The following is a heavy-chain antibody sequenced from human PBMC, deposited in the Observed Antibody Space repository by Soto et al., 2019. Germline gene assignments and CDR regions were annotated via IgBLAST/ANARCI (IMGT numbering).Heavy chain of an antibody. D-gene: IGHD3-22*01. CDR2: IIPIFGTA. Sequence: QEQLVQSGAEVKKPGSSVKVSCKASGGIFSSYAISWVRQAPGQGLEWMGGIIPIFGTANYAQKFQGRVTINADESTNTAYMDLSSLKSEDTVIYYCARGGSGYVWFNEFWGQGTLVTVSS. CDR3: ARGGSGYVWFNEF. V-gene: IGHV1-69*01. CDR1: GGIFSSYA. J-gene: IGHJ4*02.